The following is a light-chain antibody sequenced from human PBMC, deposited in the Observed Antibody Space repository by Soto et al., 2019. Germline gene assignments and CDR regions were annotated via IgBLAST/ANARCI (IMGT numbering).Light chain of an antibody. CDR1: QSVNSNY. Sequence: EIVLTQSPGTLSLSPGERATLSCRASQSVNSNYFAWYQQKPGQSPRVLMYGASSRATGIPDRFSGSGSGTDFPLTISRLVPEDFAVYYCQQYYNSPRTFGQGTKVEIK. CDR3: QQYYNSPRT. J-gene: IGKJ1*01. V-gene: IGKV3-20*01. CDR2: GAS.